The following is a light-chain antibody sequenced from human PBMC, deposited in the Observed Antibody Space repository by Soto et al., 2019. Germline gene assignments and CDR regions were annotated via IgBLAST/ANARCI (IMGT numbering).Light chain of an antibody. J-gene: IGKJ2*02. CDR1: QSVRNNY. V-gene: IGKV3-20*01. CDR2: GAS. CDR3: EQYNGPPCT. Sequence: EIGLTQSPGTLSLSPGERATLSCRASQSVRNNYLAWYQQKAGQAPRLLIYGASSRATGIPDRFSGSGSGTDFTLTISRLDPEDFAVYFCEQYNGPPCTFGQGTKLQIK.